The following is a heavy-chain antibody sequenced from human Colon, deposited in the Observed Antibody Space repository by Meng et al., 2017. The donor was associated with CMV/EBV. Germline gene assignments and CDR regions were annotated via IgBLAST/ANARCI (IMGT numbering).Heavy chain of an antibody. J-gene: IGHJ4*02. CDR2: ISAYNGNT. D-gene: IGHD3-10*01. V-gene: IGHV1-18*01. Sequence: ASAKAFCKAAGYTFISYGISWVRQAPGQGLEWMGWISAYNGNTNYAQKLQSRVTMTTDTSTSTAYMALRSLRSDDTAVYYCAGFGFGELFPDFDYWGQGTLVTVSS. CDR3: AGFGFGELFPDFDY. CDR1: GYTFISYG.